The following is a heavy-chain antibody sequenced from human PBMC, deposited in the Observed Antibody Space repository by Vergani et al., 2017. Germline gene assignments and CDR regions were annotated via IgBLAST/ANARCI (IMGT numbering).Heavy chain of an antibody. CDR2: IIPIFVTA. CDR1: GGTFSSYA. Sequence: QVQLVQSGAEVKKPGSSVKVSCKASGGTFSSYAISWVRQAPGQGLEWMGGIIPIFVTANYAQKFQGRVTITADESTSTAYMELSSLRSEDTAVYYCASIGRTAARSGGSDYWGQGTLVTVSS. CDR3: ASIGRTAARSGGSDY. V-gene: IGHV1-69*01. D-gene: IGHD6-6*01. J-gene: IGHJ4*02.